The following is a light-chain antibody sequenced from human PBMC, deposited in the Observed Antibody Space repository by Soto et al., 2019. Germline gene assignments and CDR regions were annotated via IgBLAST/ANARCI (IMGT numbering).Light chain of an antibody. CDR2: WAS. V-gene: IGKV4-1*01. Sequence: DIVLTQSPDSLAVFLGERATINCKSSQTLLSRSNNKNYLAWYQQKAGQPPKLLIYWASTRESGVPDRFSGSGSGTDFTLTISSLQAEDVAVYYCQQYYSTPFTFGQGTRLEIK. CDR3: QQYYSTPFT. J-gene: IGKJ5*01. CDR1: QTLLSRSNNKNY.